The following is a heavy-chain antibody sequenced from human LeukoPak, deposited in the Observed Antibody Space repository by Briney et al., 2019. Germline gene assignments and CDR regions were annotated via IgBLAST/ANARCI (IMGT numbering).Heavy chain of an antibody. CDR2: ISYDGSNK. Sequence: GGSLRLSCAASGFTFSSYAMHWVRQAPGKGLEWVAVISYDGSNKYYADSVKGRFTISRDNSKNTLYLQMNSLRAEDTAVYYCARDRKWFGDYWGQGTLVTVSS. J-gene: IGHJ4*02. CDR3: ARDRKWFGDY. CDR1: GFTFSSYA. V-gene: IGHV3-30-3*01. D-gene: IGHD3-10*01.